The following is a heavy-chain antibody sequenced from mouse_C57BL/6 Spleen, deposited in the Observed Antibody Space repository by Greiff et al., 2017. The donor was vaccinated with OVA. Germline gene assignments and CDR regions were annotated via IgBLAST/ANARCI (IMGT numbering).Heavy chain of an antibody. D-gene: IGHD3-2*02. CDR3: ARRTAQATHAMDY. J-gene: IGHJ4*01. Sequence: DVMLVESGGGLVKPGGSLKLSCAASGFTFSDYGMHWVRQAPEKGLEWVAYISSGSSTIYYADTVKGRFTISRDNAKNTLFLQMTSLRSEDTAMYYCARRTAQATHAMDYWGQGTSVTVSS. CDR1: GFTFSDYG. V-gene: IGHV5-17*01. CDR2: ISSGSSTI.